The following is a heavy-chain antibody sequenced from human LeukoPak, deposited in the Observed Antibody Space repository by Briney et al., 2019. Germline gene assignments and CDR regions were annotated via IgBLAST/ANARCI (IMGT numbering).Heavy chain of an antibody. CDR1: GFTFSSYA. CDR3: AKTTTGYSSGRYPGWPVDF. CDR2: ISGSGGGT. Sequence: GGSLRLSCAASGFTFSSYAVSWVSQAPGKGLEWVSAISGSGGGTYYADSVKGRFTISRDNSKNTVYLQMNSLSTEDTAVYYCAKTTTGYSSGRYPGWPVDFWGQGTLVTVSS. V-gene: IGHV3-23*01. J-gene: IGHJ4*02. D-gene: IGHD6-19*01.